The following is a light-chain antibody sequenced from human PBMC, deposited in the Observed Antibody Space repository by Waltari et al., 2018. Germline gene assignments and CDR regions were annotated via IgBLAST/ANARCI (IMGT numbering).Light chain of an antibody. Sequence: DIVMTQSPDSLAVSLGERATLNCKSSPSVLYSSDNKNYLAWYQQKPGQPPKLLIYRASTRESGVPDRFSGSGSGTDFTLTISSLQAEDVAVYYCQQYYSTPLTFGGGTKVEIK. J-gene: IGKJ4*01. V-gene: IGKV4-1*01. CDR3: QQYYSTPLT. CDR1: PSVLYSSDNKNY. CDR2: RAS.